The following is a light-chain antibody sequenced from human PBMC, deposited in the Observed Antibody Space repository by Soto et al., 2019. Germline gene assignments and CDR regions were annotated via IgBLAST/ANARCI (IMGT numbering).Light chain of an antibody. V-gene: IGLV2-11*01. CDR3: CSYAGSYTWV. CDR1: SSDVGVYNY. CDR2: DVS. Sequence: QSALTQPRSVSGSPGQSVTISCTGTSSDVGVYNYVSWYQQHPGKAPKLMIYDVSKRPSGVPNRFSGSKSGNTASLTISGLQAEDEADYYCCSYAGSYTWVFGGGTKVTVL. J-gene: IGLJ3*02.